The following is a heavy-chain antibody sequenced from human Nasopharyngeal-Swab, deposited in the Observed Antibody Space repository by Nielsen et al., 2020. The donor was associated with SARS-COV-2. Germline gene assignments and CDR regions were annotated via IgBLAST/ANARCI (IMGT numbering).Heavy chain of an antibody. Sequence: WIRQSPSRGIEWLGRTYHRSKWYNDYAVSVKSRITINPDTSKNQFSLQLNSVTPEDTAVYYCARDGIAAAGYYYYYYGMDVWGQGTTVTVSS. CDR3: ARDGIAAAGYYYYYYGMDV. J-gene: IGHJ6*02. D-gene: IGHD6-13*01. V-gene: IGHV6-1*01. CDR2: TYHRSKWYN.